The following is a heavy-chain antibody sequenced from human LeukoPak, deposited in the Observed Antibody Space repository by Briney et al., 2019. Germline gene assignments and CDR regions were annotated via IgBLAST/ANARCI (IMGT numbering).Heavy chain of an antibody. D-gene: IGHD5-18*01. V-gene: IGHV1-3*01. Sequence: ASVKVSCKTSGYDFTKYPVHWVRQAPGQRLEWMGWINAGNGNTKYSQKFQGRVTITRDTSASTAYMELSSLRSEDTAVYYCARGSRGYSYGYLSLHFDYWGQGTLVTVSS. CDR2: INAGNGNT. J-gene: IGHJ4*02. CDR3: ARGSRGYSYGYLSLHFDY. CDR1: GYDFTKYP.